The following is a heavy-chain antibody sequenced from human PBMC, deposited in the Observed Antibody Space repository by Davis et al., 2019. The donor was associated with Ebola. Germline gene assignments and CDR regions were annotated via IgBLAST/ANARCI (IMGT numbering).Heavy chain of an antibody. CDR1: GFSFSNSD. CDR2: INYNGEKT. Sequence: PGGSLRLSCEGTGFSFSNSDMNWVRQAPGKGLEYVSNINYNGEKTYYADSVKGRFTVSRDNGKNKVYLEMTTVRADDTAVYYCRGDPNWELGYWGQGTLVTVS. V-gene: IGHV3-23*01. J-gene: IGHJ4*02. CDR3: RGDPNWELGY. D-gene: IGHD3-10*01.